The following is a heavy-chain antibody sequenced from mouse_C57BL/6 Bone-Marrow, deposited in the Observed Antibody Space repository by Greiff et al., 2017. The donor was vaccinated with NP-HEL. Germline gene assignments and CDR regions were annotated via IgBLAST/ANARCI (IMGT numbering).Heavy chain of an antibody. CDR2: IDPSDSYT. Sequence: QVQLQQPGAELVKPGASVKLSCKASGYTFTSYWMQWVKQRPGQGLEWIGEIDPSDSYTNYNQKFKGKATLTVDTSSSTAYMQLSSLTSEDSAVYYCARDSSSGFFAYGGQGTLVTVSA. CDR3: ARDSSSGFFAY. V-gene: IGHV1-50*01. D-gene: IGHD3-2*02. J-gene: IGHJ3*01. CDR1: GYTFTSYW.